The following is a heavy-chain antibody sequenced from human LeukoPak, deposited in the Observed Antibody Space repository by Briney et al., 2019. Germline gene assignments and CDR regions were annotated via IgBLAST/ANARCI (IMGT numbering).Heavy chain of an antibody. V-gene: IGHV4-39*01. CDR3: ARRRNYYDSSFFDY. D-gene: IGHD3-22*01. J-gene: IGHJ4*02. CDR2: IYYSGST. Sequence: PSETLSLTCTVSGGSISSSSYYWGWIRQPPGKGLEWIGSIYYSGSTYYNPSLKSRVTISVDTSKNQFSLKLSSVTAADTAVYYCARRRNYYDSSFFDYWGQGTLVTVSS. CDR1: GGSISSSSYY.